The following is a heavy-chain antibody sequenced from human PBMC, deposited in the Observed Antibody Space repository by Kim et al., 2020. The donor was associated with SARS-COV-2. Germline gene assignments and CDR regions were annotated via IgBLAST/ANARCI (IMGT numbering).Heavy chain of an antibody. J-gene: IGHJ6*02. Sequence: KGRFTISRDNSKNTLYLQMNSLRAEDTAVYYCAKELSDSSSSYYYGMDVWGQGTTVTVSS. V-gene: IGHV3-30*02. D-gene: IGHD6-6*01. CDR3: AKELSDSSSSYYYGMDV.